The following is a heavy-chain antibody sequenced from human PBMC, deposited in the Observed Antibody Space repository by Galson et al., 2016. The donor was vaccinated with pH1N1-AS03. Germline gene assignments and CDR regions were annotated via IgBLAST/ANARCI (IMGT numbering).Heavy chain of an antibody. CDR2: IKQDGSEK. Sequence: LRLSCAASGFAFSTYWMSWVRLAPGKGLEWVASIKQDGSEKYYVDSVKGRFTISRDNADNSVSLQMNSLRAEDTAIYYCAREGDDFCGESKYGPDFWGQGTLVTVSS. J-gene: IGHJ4*02. CDR3: AREGDDFCGESKYGPDF. V-gene: IGHV3-7*01. CDR1: GFAFSTYW. D-gene: IGHD3-3*01.